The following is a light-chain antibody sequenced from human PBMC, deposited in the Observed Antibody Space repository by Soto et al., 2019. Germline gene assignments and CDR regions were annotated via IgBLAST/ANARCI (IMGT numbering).Light chain of an antibody. CDR2: RND. CDR1: NSNVGSNY. J-gene: IGLJ2*01. Sequence: QSVLTQPPSASGTPGQRVTISCSGRNSNVGSNYVDWYQHLPGAAPKLLIYRNDQRPSGVPDRFSGSKSGTSASLAISGLRSEDEAEYYCAAWDDSLTVVFGGGTKVTVL. CDR3: AAWDDSLTVV. V-gene: IGLV1-47*01.